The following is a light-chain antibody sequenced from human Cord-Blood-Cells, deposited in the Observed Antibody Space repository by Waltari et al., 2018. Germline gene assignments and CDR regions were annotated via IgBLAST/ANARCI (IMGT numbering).Light chain of an antibody. CDR3: QSYDSSNHWV. Sequence: NFMLTHPHSVSASPGKTVTISCTRSSGSIASNHVQWYQQRPGSSPTTVTYEDNQRPSGVPDRFSGSIDSSSNSASLTISGLKTEDEADYYCQSYDSSNHWVFGGGTKLTVL. J-gene: IGLJ3*02. CDR2: EDN. V-gene: IGLV6-57*01. CDR1: SGSIASNH.